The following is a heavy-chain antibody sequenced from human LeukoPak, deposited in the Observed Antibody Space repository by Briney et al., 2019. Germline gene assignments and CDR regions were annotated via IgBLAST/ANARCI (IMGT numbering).Heavy chain of an antibody. V-gene: IGHV3-23*01. J-gene: IGHJ6*03. CDR2: ISGSGGST. CDR3: AKAPRRYYYCYMDV. CDR1: GFTFSSYA. Sequence: PGGSLRLSCAASGFTFSSYAMSWVRQAPGKGLEWVSAISGSGGSTYYADSVKGRFTISRDNFKNTLYLQMNSLRAEDTAVYYCAKAPRRYYYCYMDVWGKGTTVTVSS.